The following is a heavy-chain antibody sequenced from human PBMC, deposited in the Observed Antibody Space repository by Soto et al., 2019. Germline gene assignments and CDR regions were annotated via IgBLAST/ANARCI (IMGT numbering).Heavy chain of an antibody. V-gene: IGHV1-69*13. J-gene: IGHJ4*02. D-gene: IGHD3-10*01. Sequence: ASVKVSCKASGGTFSSYTISWVRQAPGQGLEWMGGIIPIFGTANYAQKFQGRVTITADESTSTAYMELSSLRSEDTAVYYCARDDFTAFTNWGQGTLVTVSS. CDR3: ARDDFTAFTN. CDR1: GGTFSSYT. CDR2: IIPIFGTA.